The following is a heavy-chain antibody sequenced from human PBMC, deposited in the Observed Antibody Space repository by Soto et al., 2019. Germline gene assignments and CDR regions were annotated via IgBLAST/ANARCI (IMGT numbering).Heavy chain of an antibody. CDR2: ISASGAIT. Sequence: EVQLLESGGGLVQPGGSLRLSCAASGNTFNIYAMTWVRQAPGKGLEWVSSISASGAITYYTDSVKGRLTVSRDNSKNTLYLQMNSLRADDTALYYCAKDPNGDYVGAFDSWGQGTLVTVFS. CDR1: GNTFNIYA. D-gene: IGHD4-17*01. CDR3: AKDPNGDYVGAFDS. V-gene: IGHV3-23*01. J-gene: IGHJ4*02.